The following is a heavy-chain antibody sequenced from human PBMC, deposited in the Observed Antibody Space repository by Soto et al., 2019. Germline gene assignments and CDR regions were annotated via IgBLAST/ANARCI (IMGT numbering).Heavy chain of an antibody. Sequence: EVQLLESGGGLVQPGGSLVLSCAASGFTVSSYAMSWVRQAPGKGLEWVSSISGGGNDAYYADAVKGRFTSSRDNSRNTLYLQMNSLRADDTAVHYCARNLFLASTGIEPFDFWGQGTLVTVSS. V-gene: IGHV3-23*01. CDR1: GFTVSSYA. CDR2: ISGGGNDA. D-gene: IGHD6-13*01. J-gene: IGHJ4*02. CDR3: ARNLFLASTGIEPFDF.